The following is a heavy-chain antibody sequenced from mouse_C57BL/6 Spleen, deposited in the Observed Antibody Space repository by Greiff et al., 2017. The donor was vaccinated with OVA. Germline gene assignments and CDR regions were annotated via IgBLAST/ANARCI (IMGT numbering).Heavy chain of an antibody. D-gene: IGHD2-14*01. CDR1: GYTFTSYW. J-gene: IGHJ2*01. CDR3: ASRHDYYFDY. V-gene: IGHV1-52*01. Sequence: QVQLKQPGAELVMPGSSVKLSCKASGYTFTSYWMHWVKQRPIQGLEWIGNIDPSDSETHYNQKFKDKATLTVDKSSSTAYMQLSSLTSEDAAVYYCASRHDYYFDYWGQGTTLTVSS. CDR2: IDPSDSET.